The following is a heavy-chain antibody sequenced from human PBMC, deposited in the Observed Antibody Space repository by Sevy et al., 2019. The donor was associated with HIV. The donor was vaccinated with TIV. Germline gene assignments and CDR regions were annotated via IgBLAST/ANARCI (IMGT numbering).Heavy chain of an antibody. CDR2: ISRTPATT. CDR1: GFTFSTYA. CDR3: AREAYYYDSREANWFDP. J-gene: IGHJ5*02. Sequence: GGSLRLSCKTSGFTFSTYAMHWVRQAPGKGLEWVASISRTPATTYYADSVRDRVTISRDNAKNSLYLEMNSLRDEDTAVYYCAREAYYYDSREANWFDPWGQGTLVTVSS. D-gene: IGHD3-22*01. V-gene: IGHV3-48*02.